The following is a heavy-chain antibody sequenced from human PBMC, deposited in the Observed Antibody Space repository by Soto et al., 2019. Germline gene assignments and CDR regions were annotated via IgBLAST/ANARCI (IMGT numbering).Heavy chain of an antibody. V-gene: IGHV1-18*04. Sequence: VKVSCTASGYTFTSYGITWVRQAPGQGLEWMGWISAYNGNTNYAQKLQGRVTLTTDTSTSTAYMELRSLRSDDTAVYYCARGRDYGDFLLDPWGQGTLVTVSS. D-gene: IGHD4-17*01. J-gene: IGHJ5*02. CDR1: GYTFTSYG. CDR3: ARGRDYGDFLLDP. CDR2: ISAYNGNT.